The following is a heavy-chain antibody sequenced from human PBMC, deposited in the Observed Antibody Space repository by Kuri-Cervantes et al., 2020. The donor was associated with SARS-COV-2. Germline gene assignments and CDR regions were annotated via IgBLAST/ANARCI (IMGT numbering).Heavy chain of an antibody. J-gene: IGHJ4*02. CDR2: HYSGGTT. CDR3: AKEGLRGVRPSGYFDY. CDR1: GFTGSANY. Sequence: GGSLRLSCAASGFTGSANYMNWVRQAPGKGLGWVSIHYSGGTTYYADSVKGRFTISRDSSKNMLYLQMNSLRAEDTAVYYCAKEGLRGVRPSGYFDYWGQGPLVTVSS. V-gene: IGHV3-53*05. D-gene: IGHD3-10*01.